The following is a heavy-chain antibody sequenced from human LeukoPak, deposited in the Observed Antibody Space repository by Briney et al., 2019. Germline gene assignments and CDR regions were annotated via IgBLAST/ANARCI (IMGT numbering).Heavy chain of an antibody. V-gene: IGHV3-11*01. J-gene: IGHJ3*02. Sequence: GGSLRLSCAASGFTFSDYYMSWIRQAPGKGLEWVSYISSSGSTTYYADSVKGRFTISRDNSKNTLYLQMNRLRAEDAAVYYCANEYSKGDIWGQGTMVTVSS. CDR2: ISSSGSTT. D-gene: IGHD6-6*01. CDR3: ANEYSKGDI. CDR1: GFTFSDYY.